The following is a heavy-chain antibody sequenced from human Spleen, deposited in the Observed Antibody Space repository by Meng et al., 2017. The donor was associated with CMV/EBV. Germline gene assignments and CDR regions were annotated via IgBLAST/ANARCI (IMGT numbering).Heavy chain of an antibody. V-gene: IGHV1-18*01. CDR3: ARLTAATTTGNYFDY. CDR1: GYTLIDYY. Sequence: SGYTLIDYYITWVRQAPGKGLEWMVWISGYNGNTNYPQKVQGRVTMTTDTSTSTAYMELSSLGSEDTALYSCARLTAATTTGNYFDYWGQGTLVTVSS. CDR2: ISGYNGNT. J-gene: IGHJ4*02. D-gene: IGHD4-11*01.